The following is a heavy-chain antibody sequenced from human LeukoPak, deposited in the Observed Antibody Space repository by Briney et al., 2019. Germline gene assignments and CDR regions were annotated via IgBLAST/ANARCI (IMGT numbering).Heavy chain of an antibody. CDR3: ARDYHYCSSTSCHYDY. D-gene: IGHD2-2*01. Sequence: GGSLRLSCAASGFAFSSYSMNWVRQAPGKGLEWVSYIRTGGSIIYYPKSVKGRFTISRDNSKNTLYLQMNSLRAEDTAVYYCARDYHYCSSTSCHYDYWGQGTLVTVSS. CDR2: IRTGGSII. CDR1: GFAFSSYS. J-gene: IGHJ4*02. V-gene: IGHV3-48*01.